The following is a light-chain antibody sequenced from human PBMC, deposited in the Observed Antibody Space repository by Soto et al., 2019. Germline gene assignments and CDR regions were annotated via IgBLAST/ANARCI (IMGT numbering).Light chain of an antibody. CDR1: QSVNSN. Sequence: IMMTQSPFTLSVSPGERATLSCRASQSVNSNFAWYQQKPGQAPRLLIYDASTMAAGIPTRFRGSGSGTEFTLTISSLQYEDSSIYFCHQYNSCPRGTFGQGTKVEIK. J-gene: IGKJ1*01. CDR2: DAS. V-gene: IGKV3-15*01. CDR3: HQYNSCPRGT.